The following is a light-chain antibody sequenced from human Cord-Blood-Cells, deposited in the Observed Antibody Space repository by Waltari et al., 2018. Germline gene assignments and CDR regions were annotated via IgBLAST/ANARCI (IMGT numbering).Light chain of an antibody. V-gene: IGLV2-11*01. J-gene: IGLJ1*01. CDR1: SSDVGGYNY. CDR2: DVS. Sequence: QSALTQPRSVSGSPGQSVTISCTGTSSDVGGYNYVPWYHQHPGKAPKLMIYDVSKRPSGVPDRFSGSKSGNTASLTISGLQAEDEADYYCCSYAGSYTYVFGTGTKVTVL. CDR3: CSYAGSYTYV.